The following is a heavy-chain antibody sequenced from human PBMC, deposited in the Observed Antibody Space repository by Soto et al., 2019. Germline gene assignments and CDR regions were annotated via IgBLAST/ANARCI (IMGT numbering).Heavy chain of an antibody. CDR1: GYTFTKYA. CDR2: INAGNGNT. V-gene: IGHV1-3*01. D-gene: IGHD2-15*01. CDR3: ARGEGYCSGGSCYRWFDP. J-gene: IGHJ5*02. Sequence: QVQLVQSGAEVKKPGASVKVSCKASGYTFTKYAMHWVRQAPGQRLEWMGWINAGNGNTKYSQKFQGRVTITRGTTAGTAYMELSSLRSEDTAVYYCARGEGYCSGGSCYRWFDPWGQGTLVTVSS.